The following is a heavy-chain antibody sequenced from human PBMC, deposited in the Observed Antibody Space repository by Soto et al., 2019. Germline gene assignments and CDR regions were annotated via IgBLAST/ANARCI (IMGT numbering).Heavy chain of an antibody. CDR3: ARGKDCSSTSCYVSPYYYYYMDV. Sequence: SETLSLTCAVYGGSFSGYYWSWIRQPPGKGLEWIGEINHSGSTNYNPSLKSRVTISVDTSKNQFSLKLSSVTAADTAVYYCARGKDCSSTSCYVSPYYYYYMDVWGKGTTVTVSS. CDR2: INHSGST. J-gene: IGHJ6*03. D-gene: IGHD2-2*01. CDR1: GGSFSGYY. V-gene: IGHV4-34*01.